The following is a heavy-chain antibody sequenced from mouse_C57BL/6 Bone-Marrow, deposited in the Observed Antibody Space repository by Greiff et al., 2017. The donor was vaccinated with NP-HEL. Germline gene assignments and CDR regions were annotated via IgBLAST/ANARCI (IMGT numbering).Heavy chain of an antibody. Sequence: VQLQQPGAEQVKPGASVKLSCKASGYTFTSYWMHWVKQRPGQGLEWIGMIHPNSGSTNYNEKFKSKATLTVDKSSSTAYMQLSSLTSEDSAVYYCANYYGSSYWYFDVWGTGTTVTVSS. CDR3: ANYYGSSYWYFDV. D-gene: IGHD1-1*01. CDR2: IHPNSGST. J-gene: IGHJ1*03. CDR1: GYTFTSYW. V-gene: IGHV1-64*01.